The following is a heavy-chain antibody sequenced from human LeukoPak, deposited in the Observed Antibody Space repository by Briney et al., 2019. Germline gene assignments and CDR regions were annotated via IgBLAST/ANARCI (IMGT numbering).Heavy chain of an antibody. J-gene: IGHJ5*02. CDR2: IYHSRHT. D-gene: IGHD6-13*01. Sequence: SETLSLLCTVSGYSINSGYYLGWIRPPPGKGLEWIENIYHSRHTHYNPPLKSRVTISVDTSKNQFSLKLSSVTAADTAVYYCAREGDSSSVGWFDPWGQGTLVTVSS. CDR3: AREGDSSSVGWFDP. V-gene: IGHV4-38-2*02. CDR1: GYSINSGYY.